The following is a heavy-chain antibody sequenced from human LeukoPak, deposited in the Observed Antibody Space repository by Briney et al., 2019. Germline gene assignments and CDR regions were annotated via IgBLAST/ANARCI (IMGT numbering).Heavy chain of an antibody. CDR3: ARGELWSGYPYPDY. CDR1: GGSISSYY. J-gene: IGHJ4*02. V-gene: IGHV4-4*07. D-gene: IGHD3-3*01. CDR2: IYTSGST. Sequence: PSETLSLTCTVSGGSISSYYWSWIRQPAGKGLEWIGRIYTSGSTNYNPSLKSRVTMSVDTSKNQFSLKLSSVTAADTAVYYCARGELWSGYPYPDYWGQGTLVTVSS.